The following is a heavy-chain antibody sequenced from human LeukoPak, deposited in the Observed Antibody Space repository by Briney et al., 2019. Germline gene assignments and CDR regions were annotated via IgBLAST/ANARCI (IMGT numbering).Heavy chain of an antibody. Sequence: GGSLRLSCAASGFTFSDYYMSWIRQAPGKGLEWVSVLYSDGNTKYADSVQGRFTISRDNSKNTPYLEMNSLSPDDTAVYYCARGVEPLAANTLAYWGQGTLVTVSS. D-gene: IGHD1-14*01. CDR1: GFTFSDYY. CDR3: ARGVEPLAANTLAY. J-gene: IGHJ4*02. V-gene: IGHV3-53*01. CDR2: LYSDGNT.